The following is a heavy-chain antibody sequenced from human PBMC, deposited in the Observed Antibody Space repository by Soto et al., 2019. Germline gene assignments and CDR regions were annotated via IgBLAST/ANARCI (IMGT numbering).Heavy chain of an antibody. CDR3: ARDQYGDYVLYYYMDV. D-gene: IGHD4-17*01. Sequence: EVQLVESGGGLVKPGGSLRLSCAASGFTFSSYSMNWVRQAPGKGLEWVSSISSSSSYIYYADSVKGRFTISRDNDKNSLYLQMNSLTAEDTAVSYCARDQYGDYVLYYYMDVWGKGTTVTVSS. CDR2: ISSSSSYI. V-gene: IGHV3-21*01. CDR1: GFTFSSYS. J-gene: IGHJ6*03.